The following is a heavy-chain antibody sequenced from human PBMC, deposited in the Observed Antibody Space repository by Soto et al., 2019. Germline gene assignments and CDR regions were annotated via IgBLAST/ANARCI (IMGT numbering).Heavy chain of an antibody. CDR2: ISYDGSNK. D-gene: IGHD3-3*01. Sequence: GGSLRLSCAASGFTFSSYAMHWVRQAPGKGLEWVAVISYDGSNKYYADSVKGRFTISRDNSKNTLYLQMNSLRAEDTAVYYCARDRAIFGVAKGPFDYWGQGTLVTVSS. CDR3: ARDRAIFGVAKGPFDY. V-gene: IGHV3-30-3*01. CDR1: GFTFSSYA. J-gene: IGHJ4*02.